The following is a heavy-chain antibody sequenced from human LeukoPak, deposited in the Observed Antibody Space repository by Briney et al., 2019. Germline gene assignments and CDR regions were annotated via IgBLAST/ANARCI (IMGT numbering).Heavy chain of an antibody. CDR2: INPNGGYT. J-gene: IGHJ5*02. CDR3: ARDHSGKWDLLSGWWFDP. Sequence: ASVKVSCKASGYTFTSYDINWVRQATGQGLEWVGIINPNGGYTAYAQKFQGRVTLTRDMSTTSVYMELTSLRSEDTAVYYCARDHSGKWDLLSGWWFDPWGQGTLVTVSS. CDR1: GYTFTSYD. D-gene: IGHD1-26*01. V-gene: IGHV1-46*01.